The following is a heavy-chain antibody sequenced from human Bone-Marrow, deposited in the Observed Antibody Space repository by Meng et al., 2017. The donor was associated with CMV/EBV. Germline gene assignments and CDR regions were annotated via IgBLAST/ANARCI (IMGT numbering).Heavy chain of an antibody. CDR3: AKDSVLRFLEWSPPDIDY. Sequence: VRSYGMHWVRQAPGKGLEWVAFIRYDGSNKYYADSVKGRFTISRDNSKNTLYLQMNSLRAEDTAVYYCAKDSVLRFLEWSPPDIDYWGQGTLVTVSS. D-gene: IGHD3-3*01. CDR2: IRYDGSNK. V-gene: IGHV3-30*02. CDR1: VRSYG. J-gene: IGHJ4*02.